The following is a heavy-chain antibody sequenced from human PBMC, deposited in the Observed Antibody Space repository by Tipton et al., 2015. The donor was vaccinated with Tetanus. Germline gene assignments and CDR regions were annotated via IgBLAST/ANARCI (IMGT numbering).Heavy chain of an antibody. CDR2: ISGDSNTI. V-gene: IGHV3-21*01. CDR1: GFTFSSYT. CDR3: ARTSGYMYSDC. Sequence: VQLVQSGGGLVQPGGSLRLSCEASGFTFSSYTMNWVRQAPGKGLEWVSSISGDSNTIYYADSMKGRFTISRDNAKNSLFLQMSSLRAEDTAVYYCARTSGYMYSDCWGQGTLVTVSS. D-gene: IGHD3-3*01. J-gene: IGHJ4*02.